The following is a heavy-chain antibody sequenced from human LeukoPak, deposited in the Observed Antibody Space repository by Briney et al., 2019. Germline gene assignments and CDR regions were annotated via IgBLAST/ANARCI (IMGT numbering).Heavy chain of an antibody. Sequence: QSGGSLRLSCAASGFTFSFYGMHWVRQAPGKGLEWVAFIRYDGSNKYYADSVKGRFTISRDNSKNTLYLQMSSLRAEDMAVYYCARVRSGSYFDAFDIWGQGTMVTVSS. CDR1: GFTFSFYG. D-gene: IGHD1-26*01. CDR3: ARVRSGSYFDAFDI. J-gene: IGHJ3*02. CDR2: IRYDGSNK. V-gene: IGHV3-30*02.